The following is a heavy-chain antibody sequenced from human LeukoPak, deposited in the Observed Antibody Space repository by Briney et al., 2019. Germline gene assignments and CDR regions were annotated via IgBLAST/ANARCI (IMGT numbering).Heavy chain of an antibody. CDR2: IYPGDSDT. D-gene: IGHD5-18*01. J-gene: IGHJ6*03. CDR3: ARLSGPKGDVDTAMVTWYYYYYMDV. V-gene: IGHV5-51*01. Sequence: GESLKISCKGSGYSFTSYWIGWVRQMPGKGLEWMGIIYPGDSDTRYSPSFQGQVTISADKSISTAYLQWSSLKASDTAMYYCARLSGPKGDVDTAMVTWYYYYYMDVWGKGTTVTVSS. CDR1: GYSFTSYW.